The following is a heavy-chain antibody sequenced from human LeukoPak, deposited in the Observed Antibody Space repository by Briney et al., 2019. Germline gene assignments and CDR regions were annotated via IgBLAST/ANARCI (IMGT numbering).Heavy chain of an antibody. CDR3: ARGYSGSGRYFDY. V-gene: IGHV3-30-3*01. Sequence: GGSLRLSCAASGFTFSSYAMHWVRQAPGKGLEWEAVISYDGSNTYHADSVKGRFSISRDNSKNTLYLQMNSLRPEDTAVHYCARGYSGSGRYFDYWGQGTLVTVSS. D-gene: IGHD3-10*01. J-gene: IGHJ4*02. CDR1: GFTFSSYA. CDR2: ISYDGSNT.